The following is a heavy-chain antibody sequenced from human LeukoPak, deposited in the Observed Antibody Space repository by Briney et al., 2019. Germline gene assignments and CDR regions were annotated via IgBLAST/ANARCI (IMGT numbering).Heavy chain of an antibody. CDR1: GFTFGDYA. CDR2: IRSKAYGGTT. D-gene: IGHD6-19*01. J-gene: IGHJ4*02. CDR3: TRDSPYSSGWYEVFDY. V-gene: IGHV3-49*03. Sequence: PGRSLRLSCTASGFTFGDYAMSWFRQAPGKGLEWVGFIRSKAYGGTTEYAASVKGRFTISGDDSKSIAYLQMNSLKTEDTAVYYCTRDSPYSSGWYEVFDYWGQGTLVTVSS.